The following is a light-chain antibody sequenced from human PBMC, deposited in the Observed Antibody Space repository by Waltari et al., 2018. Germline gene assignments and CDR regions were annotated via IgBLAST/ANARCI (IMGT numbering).Light chain of an antibody. CDR1: GRDVGGYDY. CDR2: DVY. V-gene: IGLV2-14*01. J-gene: IGLJ2*01. Sequence: QSALTQPASVSGSPGQAIIISCTGTGRDVGGYDYFSWYQQYPGKAPRLIIYDVYNRPSGVSNRFSGSKSDNTASLTISGLQAEDESVYYCSSYTSSGVVFGGGTKLTVL. CDR3: SSYTSSGVV.